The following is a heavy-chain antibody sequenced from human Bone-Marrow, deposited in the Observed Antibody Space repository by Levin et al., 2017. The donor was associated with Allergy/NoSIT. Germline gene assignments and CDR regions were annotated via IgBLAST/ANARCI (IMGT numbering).Heavy chain of an antibody. V-gene: IGHV4-59*02. Sequence: PSETLSLTCEVSDASVSSYSWSWIRQPPGKGLEWLGFFSNSGSTNYNPSLKSRVTMLVDTSKNQFSLKLNSVTAADTAVYYCARHRRRDFDLWGQGTLVTVSS. CDR1: DASVSSYS. CDR3: ARHRRRDFDL. J-gene: IGHJ4*02. CDR2: FSNSGST. D-gene: IGHD1-1*01.